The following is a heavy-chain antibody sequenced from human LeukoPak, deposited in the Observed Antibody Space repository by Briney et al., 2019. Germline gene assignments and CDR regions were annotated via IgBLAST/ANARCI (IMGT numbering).Heavy chain of an antibody. D-gene: IGHD4-17*01. J-gene: IGHJ3*02. CDR2: INHSGST. Sequence: PSETLSLTCAVYDGSFSGYYWSWIRQPPGKGLEWIGEINHSGSTNYNPSLKSRVTISVDTSKNQFSLKLSSVTAADTAVYYCARRSAVTTTLKGAFDIWGQGTMVTVSS. V-gene: IGHV4-34*01. CDR3: ARRSAVTTTLKGAFDI. CDR1: DGSFSGYY.